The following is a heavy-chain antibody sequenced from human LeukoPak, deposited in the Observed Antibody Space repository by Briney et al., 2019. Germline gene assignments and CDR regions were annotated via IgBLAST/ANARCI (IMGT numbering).Heavy chain of an antibody. D-gene: IGHD1-1*01. CDR3: ATSFSWERSIDY. V-gene: IGHV3-23*01. J-gene: IGHJ4*02. Sequence: GGSLRLSCAASGFTFSSYGMSWVRQAPGKGLEWVSTISGSGGSTYYADSVKGRFTISRDNAKNSLYLQMNSLRAEDTAVYYCATSFSWERSIDYWGQGTLVTVSS. CDR2: ISGSGGST. CDR1: GFTFSSYG.